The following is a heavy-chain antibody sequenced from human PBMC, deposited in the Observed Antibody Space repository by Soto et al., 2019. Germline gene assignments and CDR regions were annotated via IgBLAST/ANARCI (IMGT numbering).Heavy chain of an antibody. Sequence: SETLSLTCTVSGDSIRDSYYWNWIRQPPGKGLDWIGYIYYSGITYYNPSLKSRVTMSVDPSKNQFSLTLTSVTATDTAVYYCARPRDVYSTSGAFDIWGQGTMVTVSS. J-gene: IGHJ3*02. CDR2: IYYSGIT. CDR3: ARPRDVYSTSGAFDI. D-gene: IGHD2-2*01. V-gene: IGHV4-59*12. CDR1: GDSIRDSYY.